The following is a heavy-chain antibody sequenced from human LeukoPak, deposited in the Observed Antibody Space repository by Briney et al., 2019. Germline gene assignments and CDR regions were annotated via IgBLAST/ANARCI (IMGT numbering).Heavy chain of an antibody. J-gene: IGHJ4*02. CDR3: ARGGYYGDYICDY. D-gene: IGHD4-17*01. V-gene: IGHV3-66*01. CDR2: IYSGGST. Sequence: GRSLRLSCAASGFTVSSNYMSWVRQAPGKGLEWVSVIYSGGSTYYADSVKGRFTISRDNSKNTLYLQMNSLRAEDTAVYYCARGGYYGDYICDYWGQGTLVTVSS. CDR1: GFTVSSNY.